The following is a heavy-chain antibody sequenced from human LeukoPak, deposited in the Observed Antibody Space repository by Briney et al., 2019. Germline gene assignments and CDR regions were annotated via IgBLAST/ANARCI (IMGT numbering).Heavy chain of an antibody. CDR3: ARGPSVVVAADY. CDR2: INHSGST. J-gene: IGHJ4*02. V-gene: IGHV4-34*01. CDR1: GGSFSGYY. Sequence: SETLPLTCAVYGGSFSGYYWSWIRQPPGKGLEWIGEINHSGSTNYNPSLKSRVTISVDTSKNQFSLKLSSVTAADTAVYYCARGPSVVVAADYWGQGTLVTVSS. D-gene: IGHD2-15*01.